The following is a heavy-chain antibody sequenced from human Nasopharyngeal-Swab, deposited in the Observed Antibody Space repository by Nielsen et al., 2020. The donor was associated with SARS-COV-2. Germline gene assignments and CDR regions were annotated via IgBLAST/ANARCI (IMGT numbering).Heavy chain of an antibody. CDR1: GFTFSSYA. J-gene: IGHJ4*02. CDR3: AKSKIMITFGGARDDFDY. CDR2: ISGSGGST. V-gene: IGHV3-23*01. Sequence: GGSLRLSCAASGFTFSSYAMSWVRQAPGKGLEWVAAISGSGGSTYHADSEKGRFTLSRDNSKNTLYLQMNSLIAYDTAVYYFAKSKIMITFGGARDDFDYWGQGTLVTVSS. D-gene: IGHD3-16*01.